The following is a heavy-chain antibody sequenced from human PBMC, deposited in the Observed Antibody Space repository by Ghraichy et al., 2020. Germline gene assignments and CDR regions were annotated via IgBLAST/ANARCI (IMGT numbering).Heavy chain of an antibody. Sequence: SETLALTCVVSGVTSNTYYWTWIRQPPGKGLEWIGEINYSGYITYNPSLKSRVTISLDTSKSPFSLNLTSVTAADTAVYYCSISRSQWLGAFDIWGQGTMVTVSS. V-gene: IGHV4-34*08. D-gene: IGHD3-22*01. CDR3: SISRSQWLGAFDI. CDR1: GVTSNTYY. CDR2: INYSGYI. J-gene: IGHJ3*02.